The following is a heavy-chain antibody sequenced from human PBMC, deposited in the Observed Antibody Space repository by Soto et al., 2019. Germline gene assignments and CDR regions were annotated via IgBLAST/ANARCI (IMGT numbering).Heavy chain of an antibody. D-gene: IGHD2-2*01. CDR1: GFTFSNYE. J-gene: IGHJ6*02. CDR2: ITSGGSPM. Sequence: EVQLVESGGGLVQPGGSLRLSCAASGFTFSNYEMNWVRQAPGKGLEWVAYITSGGSPMYYADSVKGRFTISRDNVRNSLFLQMNSLRAEDTAVYYCSRLPCTSTNCSDNYYYGMDVWGPGTTFTVSS. V-gene: IGHV3-48*03. CDR3: SRLPCTSTNCSDNYYYGMDV.